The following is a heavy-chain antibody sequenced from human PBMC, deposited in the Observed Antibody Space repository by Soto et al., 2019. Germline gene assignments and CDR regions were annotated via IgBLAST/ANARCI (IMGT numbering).Heavy chain of an antibody. D-gene: IGHD2-21*01. CDR2: IYYSGRT. Sequence: TLSLTGPVAASSKSSGGYYWSCIRQRPGKGLEWIGNIYYSGRTYYNPSLKSRVVLSVDTSKNHFALTLRSVTAADSAMDYCASVIGGESEYYFDFWGQGALVTVSS. J-gene: IGHJ4*02. CDR3: ASVIGGESEYYFDF. V-gene: IGHV4-31*03. CDR1: ASSKSSGGYY.